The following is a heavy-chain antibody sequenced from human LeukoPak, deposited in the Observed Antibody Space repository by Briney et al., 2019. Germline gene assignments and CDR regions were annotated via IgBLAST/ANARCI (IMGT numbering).Heavy chain of an antibody. J-gene: IGHJ6*02. D-gene: IGHD3-10*01. V-gene: IGHV1-18*01. CDR3: ARELVTMVRGVIITGYYYYYGMDV. CDR2: ISAYNGNT. Sequence: ASVKVSCKASGYTFTSYGISWVRQAPGQGLEWMGWISAYNGNTNYAQKLQGRVTMTTDTSTSTAYMELRSLRSDDTAVYYCARELVTMVRGVIITGYYYYYGMDVWGQGTTVTVSS. CDR1: GYTFTSYG.